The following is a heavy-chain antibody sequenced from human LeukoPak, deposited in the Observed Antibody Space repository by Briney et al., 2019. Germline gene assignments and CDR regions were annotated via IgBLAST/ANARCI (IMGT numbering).Heavy chain of an antibody. J-gene: IGHJ4*02. CDR1: GYTFTGYY. V-gene: IGHV1-2*02. Sequence: ASVKVSCKASGYTFTGYYMHWVRQAPGQGLEWMGWINPNSGGTNYAQKFQGRVTMTRDTSISTAYMELSRLRSDDTAVYYCARVGNYDSSGYYSNTYFDYWGQGTLATVSS. D-gene: IGHD3-22*01. CDR3: ARVGNYDSSGYYSNTYFDY. CDR2: INPNSGGT.